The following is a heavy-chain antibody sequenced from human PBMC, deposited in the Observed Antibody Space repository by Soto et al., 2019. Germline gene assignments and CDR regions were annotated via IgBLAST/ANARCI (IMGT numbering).Heavy chain of an antibody. CDR2: INPSGGST. CDR1: GYTFTNYY. D-gene: IGHD3-22*01. J-gene: IGHJ4*02. V-gene: IGHV1-46*01. Sequence: QVQLVQSGAEVKKPGASVKVSCKASGYTFTNYYMHWVRQAPGQGLEWMGIINPSGGSTTYAQKFQDRVTMTRDTSTSTVYMELSSLRSEDTAVYYCARDSRYDSSGYTLDYWGQVTLVTVSS. CDR3: ARDSRYDSSGYTLDY.